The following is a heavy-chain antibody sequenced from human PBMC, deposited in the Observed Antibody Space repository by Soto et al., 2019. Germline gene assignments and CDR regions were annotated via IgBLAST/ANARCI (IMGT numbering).Heavy chain of an antibody. Sequence: ASVKVSCKASGYTFTSYGISRVRQAPGQGLEWMGWISAYNGNTNYAQKLQGRVTMTTDTSTSKAYMELRSLRADDTAVYDCARGDRNYHYGMDVWGQGTTVTVSS. CDR1: GYTFTSYG. CDR2: ISAYNGNT. J-gene: IGHJ6*02. CDR3: ARGDRNYHYGMDV. V-gene: IGHV1-18*01.